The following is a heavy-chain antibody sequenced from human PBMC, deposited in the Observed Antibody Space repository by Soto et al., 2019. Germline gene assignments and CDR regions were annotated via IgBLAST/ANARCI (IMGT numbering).Heavy chain of an antibody. V-gene: IGHV4-34*01. Sequence: SETLSLTCAVYGGSFSGYYWSWIRQPPGKGLEWIGEINHSGSTNYNLSLKSRVTISVDTSKNQFSLKLSSVTAADTAVYYCARGPRALSYWGQGTLVTVSS. J-gene: IGHJ4*02. CDR1: GGSFSGYY. CDR2: INHSGST. CDR3: ARGPRALSY.